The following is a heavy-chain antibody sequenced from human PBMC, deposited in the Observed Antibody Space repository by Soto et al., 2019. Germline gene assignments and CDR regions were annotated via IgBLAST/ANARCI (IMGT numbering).Heavy chain of an antibody. J-gene: IGHJ4*02. CDR1: GFPFSGYA. V-gene: IGHV3-48*02. D-gene: IGHD6-19*01. CDR2: ISSSSSTI. Sequence: EVQLLESGGGLVQPGGSLRLSCAASGFPFSGYAMSWVRRAPGKGLEWVSYISSSSSTIYYADSVKGRFTISRDNAKNSLYLQMNSLRDEDTAVYYCARERSSGWYVFDYWGQGTLVTVSS. CDR3: ARERSSGWYVFDY.